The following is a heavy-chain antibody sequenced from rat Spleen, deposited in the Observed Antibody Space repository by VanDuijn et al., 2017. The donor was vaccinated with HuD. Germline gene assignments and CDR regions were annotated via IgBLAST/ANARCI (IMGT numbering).Heavy chain of an antibody. D-gene: IGHD1-11*01. V-gene: IGHV5-7*01. CDR2: IIYDASRI. CDR3: ARHYGGYSEYVMDA. CDR1: GFTFSDYY. J-gene: IGHJ4*01. Sequence: EVQLVESGGGLEQPGRSLKLSCAASGFTFSDYYMAWVRKAPTEGLEWVAMIIYDASRIYYRDSVNGRFTISRDNTKSTLYLQMDSLRSEDTATYYCARHYGGYSEYVMDAWGQGASVTVSS.